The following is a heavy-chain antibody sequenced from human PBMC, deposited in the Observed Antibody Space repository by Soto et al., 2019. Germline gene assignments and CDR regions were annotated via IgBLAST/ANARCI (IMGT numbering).Heavy chain of an antibody. CDR1: GFTFSSYS. CDR2: ISSSSSYI. V-gene: IGHV3-21*01. D-gene: IGHD6-19*01. J-gene: IGHJ4*02. Sequence: GGSLRLSCAASGFTFSSYSMNWVRQAPGKGLEWVSSISSSSSYIYYADSVKGRFTISRDNAKNSLYLQMNSLRAEDTAVYYCARDRKEWLVVSGHYYFDYSGQGTLATVSS. CDR3: ARDRKEWLVVSGHYYFDY.